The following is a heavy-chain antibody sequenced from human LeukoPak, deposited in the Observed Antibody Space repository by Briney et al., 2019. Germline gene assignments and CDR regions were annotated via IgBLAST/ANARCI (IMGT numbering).Heavy chain of an antibody. D-gene: IGHD1-26*01. CDR1: GLTFSSHW. CDR3: ARDIYGSYGS. J-gene: IGHJ4*02. CDR2: ITNDGSST. Sequence: GGSLRLSCAASGLTFSSHWMHWVRQAPGKGLVWVSRITNDGSSTTYADSVKGRFTISRDNAKNTLYLQMNSLRAEDTAVYYCARDIYGSYGSWGQGTLVTVSS. V-gene: IGHV3-74*01.